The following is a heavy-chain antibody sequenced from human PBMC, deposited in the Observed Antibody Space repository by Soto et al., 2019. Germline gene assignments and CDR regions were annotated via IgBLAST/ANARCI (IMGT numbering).Heavy chain of an antibody. Sequence: GGSLRLSCAASGFTSSDHYMDWVRQAPGKGLEWVGRTRNKANSYTTEYAASVKGRFTISRDDSKNSLYLQMNSLKTEDTAVYYCATLEPSGDYWGQGTLVTVSS. CDR2: TRNKANSYTT. D-gene: IGHD1-1*01. V-gene: IGHV3-72*01. CDR3: ATLEPSGDY. J-gene: IGHJ4*02. CDR1: GFTSSDHY.